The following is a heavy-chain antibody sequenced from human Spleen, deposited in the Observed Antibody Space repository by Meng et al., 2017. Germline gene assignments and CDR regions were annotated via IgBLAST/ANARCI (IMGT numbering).Heavy chain of an antibody. J-gene: IGHJ4*02. CDR1: GFIFSSYA. CDR3: ARVRFGEFDY. D-gene: IGHD3-10*01. CDR2: ISAGGYST. Sequence: EVQLVGCGGGLVQPGGSLRLSCASSGFIFSSYAMSWVRQAPGKGLEWVSLISAGGYSTYYADSVKGRFTISRDNSKNTLYLQMNSLRAEDTAVYYCARVRFGEFDYWGQGTLVTVSS. V-gene: IGHV3-23*04.